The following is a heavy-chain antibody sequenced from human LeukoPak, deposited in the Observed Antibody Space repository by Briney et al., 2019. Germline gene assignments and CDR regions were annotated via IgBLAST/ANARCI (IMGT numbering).Heavy chain of an antibody. J-gene: IGHJ4*02. CDR2: ISYDGSNK. D-gene: IGHD6-19*01. CDR3: ARDSSSGWYSVIDY. V-gene: IGHV3-30-3*01. Sequence: GRSLRLSCAASGFTFSSYAMHWVRQAPGKGLEWVAVISYDGSNKYYADSVKGRFTISRDNSKNTLYLQMNSLRAEDTAVYYCARDSSSGWYSVIDYWGQGTLVTVSS. CDR1: GFTFSSYA.